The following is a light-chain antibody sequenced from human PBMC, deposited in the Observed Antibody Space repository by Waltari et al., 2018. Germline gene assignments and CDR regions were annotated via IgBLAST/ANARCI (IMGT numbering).Light chain of an antibody. J-gene: IGKJ4*01. CDR1: QSLGPC. CDR3: EQYITWPLS. CDR2: WTS. V-gene: IGKV1-5*03. Sequence: DIQMTQSPSTLSASVGDGVTITGRASQSLGPCLAWYQQEPGEAPKLLIDWTSRLQGGVPSRFSGSGSGTEFTLTVSSRQPDDFAIYYCEQYITWPLSFGGGTKVELK.